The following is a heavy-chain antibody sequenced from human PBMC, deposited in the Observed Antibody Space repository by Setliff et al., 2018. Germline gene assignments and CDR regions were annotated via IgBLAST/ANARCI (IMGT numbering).Heavy chain of an antibody. CDR2: ISSTITST. D-gene: IGHD3-9*01. Sequence: LRLSCAASGFTFSSSAMAWVRQAPGKGLEWVSAISSTITSTYYADSVKGRFTISRDNSKNTLYLQMNSLGAEDTAVYYCAKHGAYNDFLTGYNFYYDMDVWGQGTTVTVSS. CDR1: GFTFSSSA. J-gene: IGHJ6*02. CDR3: AKHGAYNDFLTGYNFYYDMDV. V-gene: IGHV3-23*01.